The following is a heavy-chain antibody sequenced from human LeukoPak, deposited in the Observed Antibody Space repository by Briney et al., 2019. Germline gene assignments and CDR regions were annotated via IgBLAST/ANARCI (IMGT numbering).Heavy chain of an antibody. V-gene: IGHV4-39*07. CDR3: ARRPRTGIYYGSGSRPYYFDY. D-gene: IGHD3-10*01. CDR2: INHSGST. J-gene: IGHJ4*02. Sequence: SETLSLTCSVSGGSISSSSYYWGWIRQPLGKGLEWIGEINHSGSTNYNPSLKSRVTISVDTSKNQFSLKLSSVTAADTAVYYCARRPRTGIYYGSGSRPYYFDYWGQGTLVTVSS. CDR1: GGSISSSSYY.